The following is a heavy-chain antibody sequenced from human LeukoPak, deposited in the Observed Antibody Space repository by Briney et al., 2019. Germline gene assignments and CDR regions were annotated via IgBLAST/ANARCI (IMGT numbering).Heavy chain of an antibody. CDR3: ANLPSTSVSAPAHNWFDP. D-gene: IGHD5/OR15-5a*01. CDR2: IGGSGGST. J-gene: IGHJ5*02. Sequence: GSLXLSCTASGFTFSSYAMTWVRLAPGKGLEWVSVIGGSGGSTFYADSVKGRCTISRDNSKNTLYLQMNSLRAEDTAVYYCANLPSTSVSAPAHNWFDPWGQGTLVTVSS. CDR1: GFTFSSYA. V-gene: IGHV3-23*01.